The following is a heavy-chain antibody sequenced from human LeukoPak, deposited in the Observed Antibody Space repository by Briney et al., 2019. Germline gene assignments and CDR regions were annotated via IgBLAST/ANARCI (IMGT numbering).Heavy chain of an antibody. CDR1: GYTFTSYY. Sequence: ASVKVSCKASGYTFTSYYMHWVRQAPGQGLEWMGIINPSGGSTSYAQKFQGRVTMTRDMSTSTVYMELSSLRSEDTAVYYCARELYSSGWYDAFDIWGQGTMVTVSS. CDR2: INPSGGST. J-gene: IGHJ3*02. V-gene: IGHV1-46*01. CDR3: ARELYSSGWYDAFDI. D-gene: IGHD6-19*01.